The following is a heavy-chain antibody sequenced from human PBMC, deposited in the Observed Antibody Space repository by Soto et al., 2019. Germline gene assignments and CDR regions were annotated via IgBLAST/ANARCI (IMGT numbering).Heavy chain of an antibody. D-gene: IGHD2-8*01. V-gene: IGHV1-69*01. CDR1: GGTFSSYA. CDR2: IIPIFGTA. Sequence: QVQLVQSGAEVKKPGSSVKVSCKASGGTFSSYAISWVRQAPGQGLEWMGGIIPIFGTANYAQKFQGRVTITADESTSTAYMELSSLRSEDTAVYYCASSDIVLMVYAIGGLHYCGMDVWGQGTTVTVSS. J-gene: IGHJ6*02. CDR3: ASSDIVLMVYAIGGLHYCGMDV.